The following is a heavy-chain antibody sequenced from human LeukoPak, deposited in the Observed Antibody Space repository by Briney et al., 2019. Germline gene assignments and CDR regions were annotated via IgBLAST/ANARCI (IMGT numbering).Heavy chain of an antibody. J-gene: IGHJ5*02. Sequence: SETLSLTCTVSGGSISSYYWGWIRKPPGKGLEWIGSISYSGSTYYNPSLKSRVTISVDTSKNQFSLKLSSVTAADTAVYYCARHVIIHWFDPWGQGTLVTVSS. V-gene: IGHV4-39*01. CDR1: GGSISSYY. D-gene: IGHD3-3*01. CDR3: ARHVIIHWFDP. CDR2: ISYSGST.